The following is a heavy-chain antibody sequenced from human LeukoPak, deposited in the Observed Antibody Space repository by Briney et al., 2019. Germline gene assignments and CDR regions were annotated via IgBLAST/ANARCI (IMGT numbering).Heavy chain of an antibody. J-gene: IGHJ4*02. V-gene: IGHV3-48*03. CDR3: ARGYRDFVDY. Sequence: GGLRPSWAGPGFPFRSYGINLGRQAPGKGLEWVSYISSSGSTIYYADSVKGRFTISRDNAKNSLYLQMNSLRAEDTAVYYCARGYRDFVDYWGQGTLVTISS. D-gene: IGHD4-11*01. CDR1: GFPFRSYG. CDR2: ISSSGSTI.